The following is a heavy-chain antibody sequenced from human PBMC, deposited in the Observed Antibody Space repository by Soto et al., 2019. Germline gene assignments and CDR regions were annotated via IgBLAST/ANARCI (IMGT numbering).Heavy chain of an antibody. CDR1: GFTFSSYG. CDR2: ISYDGSNK. CDR3: AKDPWSGYDPYFDY. J-gene: IGHJ4*02. Sequence: GGSLRLSCAASGFTFSSYGMHWVRQAPGKGLEWVAVISYDGSNKYYADSVKGRFTISRDNSKDTLYLQMNSLRAEDTAVYYCAKDPWSGYDPYFDYWGQGTLVTV. V-gene: IGHV3-30*18. D-gene: IGHD5-12*01.